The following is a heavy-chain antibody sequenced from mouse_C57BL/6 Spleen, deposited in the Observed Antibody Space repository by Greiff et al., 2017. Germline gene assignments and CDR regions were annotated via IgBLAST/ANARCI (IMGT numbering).Heavy chain of an antibody. V-gene: IGHV1-72*01. Sequence: QVQLQQPGAELVKPGASVKLSCKASGYTFTSYWMHWVKQRPGRGLEWIGRIDPNSGGTKYNEKFKSKATLTVDKPSSTAYMQLSSLTSEDSAVYYCAREAYLEAMDYWGQGTSVTVSS. J-gene: IGHJ4*01. D-gene: IGHD5-5*01. CDR1: GYTFTSYW. CDR3: AREAYLEAMDY. CDR2: IDPNSGGT.